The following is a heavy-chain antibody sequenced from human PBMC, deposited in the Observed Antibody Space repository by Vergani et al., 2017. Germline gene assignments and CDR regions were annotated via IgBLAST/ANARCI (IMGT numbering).Heavy chain of an antibody. CDR1: GYFFSGYF. CDR3: ARVLVRGVNVIDY. V-gene: IGHV1-2*02. J-gene: IGHJ4*02. Sequence: QVQLVQSGAEVKKPGASVRVSCKGYGYFFSGYFMHWVRQAPGQGLEWMGWINSKSGATNSAQKFQGRVTMTRDTSISTAYMELSRLRSDDTAVYYCARVLVRGVNVIDYWGQGTLVTVSS. D-gene: IGHD3-10*01. CDR2: INSKSGAT.